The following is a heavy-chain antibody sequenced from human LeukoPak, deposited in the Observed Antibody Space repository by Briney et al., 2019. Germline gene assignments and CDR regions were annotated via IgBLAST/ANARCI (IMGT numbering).Heavy chain of an antibody. CDR2: INSDGSST. CDR1: GFTLSSYW. CDR3: ARLSSDYVWGSYRFDY. Sequence: QPGGSLRLSCAASGFTLSSYWMHWVRQAPGKGLVWVSRINSDGSSTSYADSVKGRFTISRDNAKNSLYLQMNSLRAEDTAVYYCARLSSDYVWGSYRFDYWGQGTLVTVSS. D-gene: IGHD3-16*02. J-gene: IGHJ4*02. V-gene: IGHV3-74*01.